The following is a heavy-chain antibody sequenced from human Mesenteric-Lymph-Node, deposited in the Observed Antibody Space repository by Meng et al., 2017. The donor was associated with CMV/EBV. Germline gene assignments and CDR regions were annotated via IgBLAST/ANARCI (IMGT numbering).Heavy chain of an antibody. V-gene: IGHV4-61*01. CDR2: IYYSGST. Sequence: SETLSLTCTVSGGSISSSSYYWSWIRQPPGKGLEWIGYIYYSGSTNYNPSLKSRVTISVDTSKNQFSLKLSSVTAADTAVYYCARDAGDYDFWSGTYYYYGMDVWGQGTTVTVSS. CDR1: GGSISSSSYY. D-gene: IGHD3-3*01. J-gene: IGHJ6*02. CDR3: ARDAGDYDFWSGTYYYYGMDV.